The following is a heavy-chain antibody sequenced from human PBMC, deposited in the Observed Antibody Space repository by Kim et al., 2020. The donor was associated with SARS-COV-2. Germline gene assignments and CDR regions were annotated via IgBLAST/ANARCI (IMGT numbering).Heavy chain of an antibody. J-gene: IGHJ6*03. CDR2: IWYDGSNK. CDR3: ARDGYYYDSSGYYYFYYYYYYMDV. D-gene: IGHD3-22*01. Sequence: GGSLRLSCAASGFTFSSYGMHWVRQAPGKGLEWVAVIWYDGSNKYYADSVKGRFTISRDNSKNTLYLQMNSLRAEDTAVYYCARDGYYYDSSGYYYFYYYYYYMDVWGKGTTVTVSS. CDR1: GFTFSSYG. V-gene: IGHV3-33*01.